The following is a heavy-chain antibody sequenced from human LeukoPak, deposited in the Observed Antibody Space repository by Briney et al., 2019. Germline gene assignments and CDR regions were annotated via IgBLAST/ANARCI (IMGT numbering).Heavy chain of an antibody. J-gene: IGHJ5*02. CDR2: VDYSGST. D-gene: IGHD2-15*01. Sequence: SETLSPTCTVSGGSISSTTYYWGWIRQPPGKGLEWIGSVDYSGSTYYNPSLKSRVTISVDTSNNQFSLKLSSVTAADTAVYYCARHPSLSYCSGGSCWFDPWGQGTLVTVSS. V-gene: IGHV4-39*01. CDR3: ARHPSLSYCSGGSCWFDP. CDR1: GGSISSTTYY.